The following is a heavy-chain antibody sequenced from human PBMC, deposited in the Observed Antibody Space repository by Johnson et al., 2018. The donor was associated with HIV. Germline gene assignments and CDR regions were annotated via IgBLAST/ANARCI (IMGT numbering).Heavy chain of an antibody. CDR3: TTAIVIDAFDI. CDR2: ISGSGGST. CDR1: GFTFSSYA. D-gene: IGHD3-16*02. V-gene: IGHV3-23*04. J-gene: IGHJ3*02. Sequence: VQLVESGGGLVQPGGSLRLACAASGFTFSSYAMSWVRQAPGKGLEWVSAISGSGGSTYYADSVKGRFTISRDNSKNTLYLQMNSLTTEDTAVYYCTTAIVIDAFDIWGQGTMVTVSS.